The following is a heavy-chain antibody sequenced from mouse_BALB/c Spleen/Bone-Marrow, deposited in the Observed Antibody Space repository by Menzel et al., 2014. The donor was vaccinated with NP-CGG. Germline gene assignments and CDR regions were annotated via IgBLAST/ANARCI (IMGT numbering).Heavy chain of an antibody. D-gene: IGHD1-1*02. CDR1: GFTLTSYG. J-gene: IGHJ4*01. Sequence: QVQLQQSGPGLVAPSQSLSITCTVSGFTLTSYGVHWVRQPPGKGLVWLGVIWAGGSTNYNSALMSRLSISKDNSKSQVFLKMNSLQTDDTAMYYCARDGVYGSHYYAMDYWGQGTSVTVSS. CDR3: ARDGVYGSHYYAMDY. V-gene: IGHV2-9*02. CDR2: IWAGGST.